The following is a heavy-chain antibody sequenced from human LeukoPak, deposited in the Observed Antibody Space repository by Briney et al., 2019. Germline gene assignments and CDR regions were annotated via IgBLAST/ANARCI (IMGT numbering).Heavy chain of an antibody. D-gene: IGHD3-10*01. J-gene: IGHJ5*02. CDR2: ISGGSSFT. CDR3: AREGRLLWFGELLTGWFDP. Sequence: GGSLRLSCAASRFTFSSYGMHWARQAPGKGLEWVSYISGGSSFTYYVDSVKGRFTISRDNAKNSLYLQMNSLRAEDTAVYYCAREGRLLWFGELLTGWFDPWGQGTLVTVSS. V-gene: IGHV3-21*01. CDR1: RFTFSSYG.